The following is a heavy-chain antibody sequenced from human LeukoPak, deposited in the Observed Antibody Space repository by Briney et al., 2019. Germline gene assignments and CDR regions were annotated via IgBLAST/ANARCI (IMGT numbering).Heavy chain of an antibody. CDR2: IYRSGGT. J-gene: IGHJ4*02. D-gene: IGHD1-26*01. CDR3: ARGGVGATTGTYDS. CDR1: GDSISSGGYS. Sequence: SQTLSLTCAVTGDSISSGGYSWSWIRQPPGMALEWIGNIYRSGGTHHNPSLKSRVTMSVDRSKNQFSLKLTSVTAADTAVYYCARGGVGATTGTYDSWGQGIPVTVSS. V-gene: IGHV4-30-2*01.